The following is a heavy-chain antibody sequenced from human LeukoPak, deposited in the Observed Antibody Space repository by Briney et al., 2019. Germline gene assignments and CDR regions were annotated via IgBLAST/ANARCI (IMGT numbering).Heavy chain of an antibody. J-gene: IGHJ4*02. Sequence: SETLSLTCSASGASTSSRYWSWIRQSPGRTLEWIGHIYNGRNTKYNPSLTSRVTISVDTSKNQFSLSLTSVTAADTAIYYRAQPTGWPGCVFWGPGALVTVSS. V-gene: IGHV4-59*08. CDR3: AQPTGWPGCVF. CDR2: IYNGRNT. D-gene: IGHD5/OR15-5a*01. CDR1: GASTSSRY.